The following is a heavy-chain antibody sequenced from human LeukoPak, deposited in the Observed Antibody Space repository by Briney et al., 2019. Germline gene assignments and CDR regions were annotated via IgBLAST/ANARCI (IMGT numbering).Heavy chain of an antibody. V-gene: IGHV4-59*08. CDR3: ARAAPYYGSGTYFDY. D-gene: IGHD3-10*01. CDR2: IYYSGST. J-gene: IGHJ4*02. Sequence: SETLSLTCTVSGGSISSYYWSWIRQPLGKGLEWIGYIYYSGSTNYNPSLKSRVTISVDTSKNQFSLKLSSVTAADTAVYYCARAAPYYGSGTYFDYWGQGTLVTVSS. CDR1: GGSISSYY.